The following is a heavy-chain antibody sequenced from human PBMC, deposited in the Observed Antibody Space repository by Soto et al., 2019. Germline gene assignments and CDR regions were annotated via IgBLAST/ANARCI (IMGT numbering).Heavy chain of an antibody. Sequence: LRLSCAASGFTFSTYWMSWVRQAPGKGLEGVANIKEDGSEKYYVDSVEGRFTISRDNAKSSLYLQMTSLRAEDTALYYCARGWGYFDSSGFPYLYAMDVWGQGTTVTVSS. CDR1: GFTFSTYW. J-gene: IGHJ6*02. D-gene: IGHD3-22*01. CDR3: ARGWGYFDSSGFPYLYAMDV. V-gene: IGHV3-7*01. CDR2: IKEDGSEK.